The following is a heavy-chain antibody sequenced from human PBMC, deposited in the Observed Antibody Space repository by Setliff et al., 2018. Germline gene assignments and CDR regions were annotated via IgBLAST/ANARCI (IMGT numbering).Heavy chain of an antibody. V-gene: IGHV4-38-2*01. Sequence: PSETLSLTCAVSGYSISSGYYWGWIRQPPGKGLEWIGSIYHSGSTYYNPSLKSRVTISVDTSRNQFSLKLSSVTAADTAVYYCARVPGGAFDYWGQGTLVTVSS. CDR2: IYHSGST. J-gene: IGHJ4*02. CDR3: ARVPGGAFDY. CDR1: GYSISSGYY. D-gene: IGHD1-26*01.